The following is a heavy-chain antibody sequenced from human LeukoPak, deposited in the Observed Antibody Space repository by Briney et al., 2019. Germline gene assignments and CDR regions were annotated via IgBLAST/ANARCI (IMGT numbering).Heavy chain of an antibody. J-gene: IGHJ6*02. CDR1: AFTFTTYA. V-gene: IGHV3-23*01. CDR3: AKDRTTSNPYYYYGMDV. Sequence: GGSLRLSCAAPAFTFTTYAMSWVRQAPGKGLEWVSTFSGSDGSTYYADSVKGRFTISRDNSKNTLYLQMNSLRAEDTAIYYCAKDRTTSNPYYYYGMDVWGQGTTVTVSS. CDR2: FSGSDGST. D-gene: IGHD1-1*01.